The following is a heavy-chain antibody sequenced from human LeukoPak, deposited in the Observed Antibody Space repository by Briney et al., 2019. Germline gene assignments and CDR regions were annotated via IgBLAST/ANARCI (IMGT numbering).Heavy chain of an antibody. V-gene: IGHV4-59*08. Sequence: SETLSLTCTVSGVSMSIYYWSWIRQPPGKGLEWIGYIYYSGNTNYNPSLKSRVTISIDTSKTPFSLELTSVTAADTAVYYCARMAAIGAMDVWGQGTTVSVSS. CDR3: ARMAAIGAMDV. CDR2: IYYSGNT. CDR1: GVSMSIYY. D-gene: IGHD5-24*01. J-gene: IGHJ6*02.